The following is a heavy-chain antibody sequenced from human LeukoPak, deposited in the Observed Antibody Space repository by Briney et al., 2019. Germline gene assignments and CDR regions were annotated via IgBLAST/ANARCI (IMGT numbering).Heavy chain of an antibody. CDR1: GFTFSSYW. D-gene: IGHD2-8*01. Sequence: TGGSLRLSCAASGFTFSSYWMSWVRQAPGKGLEWVANIKQDGSEKYYVDSVKGRFTISRDNAKNSLYLQMNSLRAEDTAVYYCAKDPDCTSGICYTFFDYWGQGTLVTVSS. CDR2: IKQDGSEK. V-gene: IGHV3-7*03. J-gene: IGHJ4*02. CDR3: AKDPDCTSGICYTFFDY.